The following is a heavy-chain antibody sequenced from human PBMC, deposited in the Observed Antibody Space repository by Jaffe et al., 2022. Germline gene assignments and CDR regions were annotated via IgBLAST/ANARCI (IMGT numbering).Heavy chain of an antibody. V-gene: IGHV5-51*03. J-gene: IGHJ4*02. Sequence: EVQLVQSGAEVKKPGDSLKISCKCFGYSCTTDWIGWVRQMPGKGLEWMAGIYPGDSDTRYSPSFQGQVTISADKSISTAYLQWTSLKASDTAMYYCAKCSGTNCYFAYWGQGTLVTVSP. CDR2: IYPGDSDT. D-gene: IGHD2-8*01. CDR3: AKCSGTNCYFAY. CDR1: GYSCTTDW.